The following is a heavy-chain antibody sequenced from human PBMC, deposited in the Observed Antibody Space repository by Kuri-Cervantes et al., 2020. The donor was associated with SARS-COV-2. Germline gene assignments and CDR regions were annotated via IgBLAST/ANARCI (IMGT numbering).Heavy chain of an antibody. D-gene: IGHD2-2*01. J-gene: IGHJ4*02. CDR2: INHSGST. V-gene: IGHV4-39*07. CDR1: GGSISSSSYY. CDR3: ARQDIVVANSPFDY. Sequence: SETLSLTCTVSGGSISSSSYYWSWIRQPPGKGLEWIGEINHSGSTNYNPSLKSRVTVSVDTSKNQFSLKLSSVAAADTAVYYCARQDIVVANSPFDYWGQGTLVTVSS.